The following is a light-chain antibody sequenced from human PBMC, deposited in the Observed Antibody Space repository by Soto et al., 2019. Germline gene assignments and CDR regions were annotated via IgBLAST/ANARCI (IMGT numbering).Light chain of an antibody. CDR3: QQYGSQGT. CDR1: QSVISDY. J-gene: IGKJ1*01. CDR2: GAS. V-gene: IGKV3-20*01. Sequence: EIVLTQSPGTLSLSPGERATLSCRAGQSVISDYLAWYQQKPGQAPRLLIYGASNRATDIPDRFSGSGSGTDFTLTISRLEPEDFAVYYCQQYGSQGTFGQGTKVEIK.